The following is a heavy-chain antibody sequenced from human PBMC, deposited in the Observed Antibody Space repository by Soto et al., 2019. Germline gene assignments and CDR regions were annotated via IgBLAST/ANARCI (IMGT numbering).Heavy chain of an antibody. V-gene: IGHV4-59*01. CDR2: MYNTGST. D-gene: IGHD2-21*02. Sequence: QVQLQESGPGLVKPSETLSLTCTVSGGAISRYYWSWIRQPPGKGLEWIGYMYNTGSTVYNPSFQSRFTISVDTPKNQFALQLNSVTAADTAVYYCARDLWGYCGTDCFPLDVWGQGTTVTVSS. CDR3: ARDLWGYCGTDCFPLDV. J-gene: IGHJ6*02. CDR1: GGAISRYY.